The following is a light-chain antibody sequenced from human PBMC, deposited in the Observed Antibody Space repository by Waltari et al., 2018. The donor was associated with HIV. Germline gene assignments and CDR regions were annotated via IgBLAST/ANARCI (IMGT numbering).Light chain of an antibody. J-gene: IGLJ3*02. V-gene: IGLV2-23*02. Sequence: SALTQPASVSGSPGQSITISCTGTRSALGKHHYVSWYQPHPGKAPKFLIYEVNKRPSGVSNRFSGSKSGNTASLTISGLQAEDEADYYCCSFRDSFTWVFGGGTKLTVL. CDR3: CSFRDSFTWV. CDR1: RSALGKHHY. CDR2: EVN.